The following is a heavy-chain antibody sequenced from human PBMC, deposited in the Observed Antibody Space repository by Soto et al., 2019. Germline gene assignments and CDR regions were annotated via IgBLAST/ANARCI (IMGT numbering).Heavy chain of an antibody. CDR1: GYSFTTNW. Sequence: GESLKISCKGSGYSFTTNWIGWVRQMPGKGLEWMGVIYPGDSDTRYSPSFQGQVAISADKSINTAYLQWSSLKASDTAMYYCARHSGVAEDGTDWGQGTLVTVSS. V-gene: IGHV5-51*01. D-gene: IGHD6-13*01. CDR2: IYPGDSDT. J-gene: IGHJ1*01. CDR3: ARHSGVAEDGTD.